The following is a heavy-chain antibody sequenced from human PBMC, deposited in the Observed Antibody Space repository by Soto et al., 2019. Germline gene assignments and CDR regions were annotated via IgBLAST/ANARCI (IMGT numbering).Heavy chain of an antibody. CDR3: ARYEVAYSTTDCFDY. V-gene: IGHV3-33*01. CDR2: IWYDGSTV. D-gene: IGHD4-4*01. Sequence: QVQLVESGGGVVQPGRSLRLSCAASGFIFSNYAMHWVRQAPGKGLEWLAIIWYDGSTVYFADSVKGRFTISRDNSKNTLYLQKNNLRADDTAVYYCARYEVAYSTTDCFDYWGQGTLVTVSS. J-gene: IGHJ4*02. CDR1: GFIFSNYA.